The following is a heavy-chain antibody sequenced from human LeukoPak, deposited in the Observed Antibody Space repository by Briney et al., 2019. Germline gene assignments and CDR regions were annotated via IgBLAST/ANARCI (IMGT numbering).Heavy chain of an antibody. J-gene: IGHJ3*02. CDR1: GYTFTIYY. CDR2: INPSGGST. CDR3: ARERLPGYCSSTNCYLEGLDAFDI. V-gene: IGHV1-46*01. D-gene: IGHD2-2*01. Sequence: GASVKVSCTASGYTFTIYYMHWVRQAPGQGLEWMGIINPSGGSTSYAQKFQGRVTMTRDTSTSTVYMELSSLRSEDTAVYYCARERLPGYCSSTNCYLEGLDAFDIWGQGTMVTVSS.